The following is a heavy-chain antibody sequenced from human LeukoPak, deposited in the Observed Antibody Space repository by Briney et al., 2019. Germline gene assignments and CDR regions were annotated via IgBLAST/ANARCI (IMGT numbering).Heavy chain of an antibody. J-gene: IGHJ4*02. CDR2: IFPSGGEI. CDR3: ATYRQVLLPFES. Sequence: GGTLRLSCAASGFTFSSYGMSWVRQAPGKGLEWVSSIFPSGGEIHYADSVRGRFTISRDNSKSTLSLQMNSLRAEDTAIYYCATYRQVLLPFESWGQGTLVTVSS. V-gene: IGHV3-23*01. CDR1: GFTFSSYG. D-gene: IGHD2-8*02.